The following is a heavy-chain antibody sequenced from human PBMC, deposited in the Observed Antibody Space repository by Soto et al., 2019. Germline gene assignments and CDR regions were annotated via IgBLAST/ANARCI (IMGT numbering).Heavy chain of an antibody. Sequence: SVKVSCKASGYTFTGYYMHWVRQAPGQGLEWMGWINPNSGGTNYAQKFQGRVTMTRDTSISTAYMELSRLRSDDTAVYYCAREGRIAVDGMGLPLGMHVWWQATTVTLSA. J-gene: IGHJ6*01. CDR3: AREGRIAVDGMGLPLGMHV. CDR1: GYTFTGYY. V-gene: IGHV1-2*02. D-gene: IGHD6-19*01. CDR2: INPNSGGT.